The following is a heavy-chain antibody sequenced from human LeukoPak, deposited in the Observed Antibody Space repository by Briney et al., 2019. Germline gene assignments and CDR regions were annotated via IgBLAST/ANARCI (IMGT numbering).Heavy chain of an antibody. CDR3: ARDLEAVVVVPPAYTPCDP. V-gene: IGHV1-69*08. J-gene: IGHJ5*02. CDR2: IITIHGRG. Sequence: SVTVSCKAAGGTFSSYTISWVRQGPGQGLEWMGRIITIHGRGNYAQPFHGRVPITANKSTSTAYMELSSLRSEDTAVYYCARDLEAVVVVPPAYTPCDPWGQGTLVTVSS. CDR1: GGTFSSYT. D-gene: IGHD2-2*01.